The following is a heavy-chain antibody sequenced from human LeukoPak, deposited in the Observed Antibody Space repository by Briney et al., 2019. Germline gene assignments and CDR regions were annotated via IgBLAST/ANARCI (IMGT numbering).Heavy chain of an antibody. V-gene: IGHV4-34*01. Sequence: SETLSLTCAVYGGSFSGYYWSWIRQPPGKGLEWIGEINHSKSTNYNPSLKSRVTISVDSSKNQFSLKLSSVTAADTAVYYCAKDAITIFGGKWGQGTLVTVSS. D-gene: IGHD3-3*01. CDR1: GGSFSGYY. J-gene: IGHJ4*02. CDR2: INHSKST. CDR3: AKDAITIFGGK.